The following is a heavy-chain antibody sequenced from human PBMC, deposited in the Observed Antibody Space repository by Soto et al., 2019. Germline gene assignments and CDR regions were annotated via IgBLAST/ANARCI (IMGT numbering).Heavy chain of an antibody. Sequence: SSETLSLTCAVSGASVSSGDWWTWVRQSPGKGPECIGEIFHSGATNYNPSLKSRVDISMDKSKNQFSLRPTSVTAADTAVYYCARGYGTARRWFDFWGQGTLVTVSS. V-gene: IGHV4-4*02. CDR1: GASVSSGDW. CDR2: IFHSGAT. CDR3: ARGYGTARRWFDF. D-gene: IGHD5-18*01. J-gene: IGHJ5*01.